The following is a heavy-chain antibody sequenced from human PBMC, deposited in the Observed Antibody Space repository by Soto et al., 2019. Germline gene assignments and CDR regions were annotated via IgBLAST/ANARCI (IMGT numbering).Heavy chain of an antibody. J-gene: IGHJ4*02. Sequence: QVQLVQSGAEVKKPGASVKVSCKASGYTFTSYAMHWVRQAPGQRLEWMGWINAGNGNTTYSPKFQGRVTITRDTSASTAYMELSSLRSEDTAVYYCAMPELGKWFGDLRFDYWGQGTLVTVSS. CDR3: AMPELGKWFGDLRFDY. D-gene: IGHD3-10*01. V-gene: IGHV1-3*01. CDR1: GYTFTSYA. CDR2: INAGNGNT.